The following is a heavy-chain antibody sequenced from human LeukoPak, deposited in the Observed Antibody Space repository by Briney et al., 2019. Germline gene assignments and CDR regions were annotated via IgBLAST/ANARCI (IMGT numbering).Heavy chain of an antibody. CDR2: ISNSPSYV. D-gene: IGHD3-10*01. CDR1: GFTFSSYT. CDR3: ARLEGLWFA. V-gene: IGHV3-21*06. Sequence: GSLRLSCAASGFTFSSYTMNWVRQPPGKGLEWVSSISNSPSYVYYEDSVKGRFTISRDNAKNLLYLQMHSLRAEDTAVYYCARLEGLWFAWGQGTLVTVSS. J-gene: IGHJ5*02.